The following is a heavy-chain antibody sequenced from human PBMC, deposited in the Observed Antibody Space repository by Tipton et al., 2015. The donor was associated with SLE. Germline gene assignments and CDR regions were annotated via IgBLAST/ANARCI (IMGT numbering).Heavy chain of an antibody. CDR3: ARYSRGSLDS. CDR2: ISDGSST. Sequence: GSLRLSCAASGFTFSSYWMHWVRQAPGKGLVWVSRISDGSSTTYADSVRGRFTISRDNAKNTLYLQMNSLRAEDTAVYYCARYSRGSLDSWGQGTLVTVSS. CDR1: GFTFSSYW. J-gene: IGHJ4*02. V-gene: IGHV3-74*03. D-gene: IGHD1-26*01.